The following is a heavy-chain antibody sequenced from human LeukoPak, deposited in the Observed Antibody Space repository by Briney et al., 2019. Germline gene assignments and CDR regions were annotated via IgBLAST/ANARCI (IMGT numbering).Heavy chain of an antibody. J-gene: IGHJ4*02. Sequence: SETLSLTRTVSGGSISSSSYYWGWIRQPPGKGLEWIGSIYYSGSTYYNPYLKSRVTTSVDTSKNQFSLKLSSVTAADTAVYYCAREGTRIVATGGGIDYWGQGTLVTVSS. D-gene: IGHD5-12*01. V-gene: IGHV4-39*07. CDR1: GGSISSSSYY. CDR2: IYYSGST. CDR3: AREGTRIVATGGGIDY.